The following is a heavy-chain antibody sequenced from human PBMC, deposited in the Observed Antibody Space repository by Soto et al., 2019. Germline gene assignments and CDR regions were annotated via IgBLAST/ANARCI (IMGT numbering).Heavy chain of an antibody. CDR1: GFTFSSYE. Sequence: LRLSCAASGFTFSSYEMDWVRQAPGKGLEWVSYISTSGSSIYYADSVKGRFSISRDNVKNSLYLQMNSLRAEDTAVYYCARDSGIAAEYNFDYWGQGTLVTVSS. CDR2: ISTSGSSI. D-gene: IGHD6-13*01. CDR3: ARDSGIAAEYNFDY. J-gene: IGHJ4*02. V-gene: IGHV3-48*03.